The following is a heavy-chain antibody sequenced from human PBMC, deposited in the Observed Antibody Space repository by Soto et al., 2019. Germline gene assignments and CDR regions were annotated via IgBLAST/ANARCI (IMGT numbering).Heavy chain of an antibody. D-gene: IGHD1-26*01. CDR3: ARHEVGTTRDY. J-gene: IGHJ4*02. CDR1: GGSISNYY. V-gene: IGHV4-59*08. Sequence: QVQLQESGPGLVKSSETLSLICTVSGGSISNYYWSWIRQPPGKGLEWVGYTHSSGSANYNPSLRSXXTXSXXTSKKQFSLRLSSVTAADTAMYYCARHEVGTTRDYWGQGTLVTVSS. CDR2: THSSGSA.